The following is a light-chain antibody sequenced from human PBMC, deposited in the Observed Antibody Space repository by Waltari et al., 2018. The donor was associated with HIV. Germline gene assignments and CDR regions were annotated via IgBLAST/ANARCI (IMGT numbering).Light chain of an antibody. V-gene: IGKV3-20*01. CDR3: QQYNSSPLT. CDR1: QSVTRHY. Sequence: IVLTQSPGALSLSPGERATLSCRASQSVTRHYLAWYQHKSGQAPRLLIYDASIRATGIPDRFSGGGSGTDFTLTISRLEPEDFAAYYCQQYNSSPLTFGGGTKVEIK. CDR2: DAS. J-gene: IGKJ4*01.